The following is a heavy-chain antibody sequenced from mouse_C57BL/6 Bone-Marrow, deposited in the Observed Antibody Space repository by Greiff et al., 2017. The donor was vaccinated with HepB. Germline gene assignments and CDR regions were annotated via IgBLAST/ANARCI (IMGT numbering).Heavy chain of an antibody. D-gene: IGHD1-1*01. J-gene: IGHJ2*01. CDR2: IDPSDSET. V-gene: IGHV1-52*01. CDR3: TGHYGSSLDY. CDR1: GYTFTSYW. Sequence: QVQLQQPGAELVRPGSSVKLSCKASGYTFTSYWMHWVKQRPIQGLEWIGNIDPSDSETHYNQKFKDKATLTVDKSSSTAYMQLSSLTSEDSAVYYCTGHYGSSLDYWGQGTTLTVSS.